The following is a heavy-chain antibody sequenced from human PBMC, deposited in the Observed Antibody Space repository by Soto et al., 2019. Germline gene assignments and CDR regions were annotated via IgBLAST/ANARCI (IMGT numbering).Heavy chain of an antibody. CDR3: GPRGAVAPRGY. CDR2: INHIGYT. D-gene: IGHD2-15*01. J-gene: IGHJ4*02. CDR1: GGSFSDFY. V-gene: IGHV4-34*02. Sequence: QVQLQQWGAGLLKPSETLSLTCAVSGGSFSDFYWTWIRQLPGKGLEWIGEINHIGYTNYNPSLARRVSISVDTSNNQFSLNLRSVTAADTAVYYCGPRGAVAPRGYWGQGTLVTVSS.